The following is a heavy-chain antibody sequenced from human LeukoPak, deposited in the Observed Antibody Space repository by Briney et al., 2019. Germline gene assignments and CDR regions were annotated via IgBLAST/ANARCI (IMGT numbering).Heavy chain of an antibody. J-gene: IGHJ6*02. V-gene: IGHV4-34*01. CDR2: INHSEST. D-gene: IGHD3-22*01. Sequence: SETLSLTCGVYGGSFSGYYWSWIRQPPGKGLEWVGEINHSESTNYNPSLKSRVTISLDTSKSQFLLKLSSVTAADTAVYYCARGRPGYFESSGYYKHYYSYDMDVWGQGTTVTVFS. CDR1: GGSFSGYY. CDR3: ARGRPGYFESSGYYKHYYSYDMDV.